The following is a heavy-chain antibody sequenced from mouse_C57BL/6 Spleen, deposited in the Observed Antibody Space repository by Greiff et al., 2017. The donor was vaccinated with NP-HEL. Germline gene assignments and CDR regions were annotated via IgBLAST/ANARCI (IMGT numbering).Heavy chain of an antibody. CDR3: ARKRIYYGNYWYFDV. CDR2: IHPNSGST. CDR1: GYTFTSYW. J-gene: IGHJ1*03. D-gene: IGHD2-1*01. Sequence: QVQLQQPGAELVKPGASVKLSCKASGYTFTSYWMHWVKQRPGQGLEWIGMIHPNSGSTNYNEKFKSKATLTVDKSSSTAYMQLSSLTSEDSAVYYCARKRIYYGNYWYFDVWGTGTTVTVAS. V-gene: IGHV1-64*01.